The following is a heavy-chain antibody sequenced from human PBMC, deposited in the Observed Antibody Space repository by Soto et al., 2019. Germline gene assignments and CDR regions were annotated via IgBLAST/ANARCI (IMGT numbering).Heavy chain of an antibody. Sequence: ASVKVSCKSSGYPFNTYYLHWVRQAPGQGLEWMGMIHPSGGGSTYAQKFLGRVTMTMDSSTSTVFMELISLRSADTAVYYCARGGHIAVVTDSFDSWGQGTLVTVSS. D-gene: IGHD2-21*02. V-gene: IGHV1-46*02. J-gene: IGHJ4*02. CDR3: ARGGHIAVVTDSFDS. CDR2: IHPSGGGS. CDR1: GYPFNTYY.